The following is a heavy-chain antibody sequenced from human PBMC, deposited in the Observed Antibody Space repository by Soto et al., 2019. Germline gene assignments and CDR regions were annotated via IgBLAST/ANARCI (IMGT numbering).Heavy chain of an antibody. V-gene: IGHV1-2*02. Sequence: ASVKVSCKASGYTFTSYGISWVRQAPGQGLEWMGWINANSGGTTYAQKFQGRVTMTRDTSISTAYMELSRLSSDDTAIYYCARASLRNYYYYGMDVWGQGTTVTVSS. D-gene: IGHD4-17*01. CDR3: ARASLRNYYYYGMDV. J-gene: IGHJ6*02. CDR2: INANSGGT. CDR1: GYTFTSYG.